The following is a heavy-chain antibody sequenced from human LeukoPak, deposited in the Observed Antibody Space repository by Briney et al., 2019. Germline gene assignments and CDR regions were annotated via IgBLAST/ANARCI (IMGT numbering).Heavy chain of an antibody. CDR1: GFTFSSYA. D-gene: IGHD4-11*01. CDR2: ISYDGSNK. J-gene: IGHJ4*02. V-gene: IGHV3-30*04. Sequence: GGSLRLSCAASGFTFSSYAMHWVRQAPGKGLEWVAVISYDGSNKYYADSVKGRFTISRDNSKNTLYLQMNSLRAEDTAVYYCARDHFDYSDYVGYFDYWGQGTLVTVSS. CDR3: ARDHFDYSDYVGYFDY.